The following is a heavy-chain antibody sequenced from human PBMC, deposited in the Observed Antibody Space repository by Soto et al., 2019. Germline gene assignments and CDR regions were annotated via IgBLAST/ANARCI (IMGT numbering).Heavy chain of an antibody. J-gene: IGHJ6*02. CDR2: ISYDGSNK. Sequence: GGSLRLSCAASGFTFSSYAMHWVRQAPGKGLEWVAVISYDGSNKYYADSVKGRFTISRDNSKNTLYLQMNSLRAEDTAVYYCASSVRENTDYGDYYYYYYGMDVWGQGTTVTVSS. D-gene: IGHD4-17*01. CDR1: GFTFSSYA. CDR3: ASSVRENTDYGDYYYYYYGMDV. V-gene: IGHV3-30-3*01.